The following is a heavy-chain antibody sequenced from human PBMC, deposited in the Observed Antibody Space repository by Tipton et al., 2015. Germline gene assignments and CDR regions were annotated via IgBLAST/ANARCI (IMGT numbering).Heavy chain of an antibody. J-gene: IGHJ4*02. V-gene: IGHV1-18*01. CDR2: ISAYSGNT. D-gene: IGHD2-8*01. Sequence: QSGPEVKKPGSSVKVSCKASGYTFSSYGISWVRQAPGQGLEWMGWISAYSGNTNYAEKFQGRVTMTTDTSTSTAYMELRSLRSDDTAVYYCARLTVMVSGPPDYWGQGILVTVSS. CDR3: ARLTVMVSGPPDY. CDR1: GYTFSSYG.